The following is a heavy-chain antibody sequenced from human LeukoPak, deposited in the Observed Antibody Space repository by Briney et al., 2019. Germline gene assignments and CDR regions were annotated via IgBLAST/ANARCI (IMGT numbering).Heavy chain of an antibody. CDR2: IDQDGSEK. J-gene: IGHJ4*02. CDR1: GVIFDQYW. V-gene: IGHV3-7*01. D-gene: IGHD3-22*01. Sequence: PGGSLRLSCAASGVIFDQYWMSWVRQAPGRGLEWVANIDQDGSEKYYVDSVKGRFTISRDNARKSLYLQMNSLRAEDTAVYYCARGRLSYDNTGYSSFYYWGQGTLVTVSS. CDR3: ARGRLSYDNTGYSSFYY.